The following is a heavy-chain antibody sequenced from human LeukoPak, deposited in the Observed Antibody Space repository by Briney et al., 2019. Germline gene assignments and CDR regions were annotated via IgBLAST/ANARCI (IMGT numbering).Heavy chain of an antibody. J-gene: IGHJ3*02. V-gene: IGHV3-53*01. CDR1: GFIVSSNY. Sequence: GGSLRLSCAASGFIVSSNYMTWVRQAPGRGLEWVSVLYSDGTTYYADSVKGRFTISRDSFKNMLYLQMNSLGAEDTAVYYCARVREEMTTAYDSFGIWGQGTMVIVS. CDR2: LYSDGTT. CDR3: ARVREEMTTAYDSFGI. D-gene: IGHD5-24*01.